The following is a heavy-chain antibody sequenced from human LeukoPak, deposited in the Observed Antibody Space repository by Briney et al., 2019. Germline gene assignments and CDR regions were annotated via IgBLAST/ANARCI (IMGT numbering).Heavy chain of an antibody. D-gene: IGHD6-13*01. V-gene: IGHV3-23*01. CDR1: AFTFSSYA. CDR3: ATHSSSWYEYFQH. J-gene: IGHJ1*01. Sequence: GGSLRLSCAASAFTFSSYAMSWVRQAPGKGLESVSAISGSGGSTYYADSVKGRFTISRDNSKNTLYLQMNSLRAEDTAVYYCATHSSSWYEYFQHWGQGTLVTVSS. CDR2: ISGSGGST.